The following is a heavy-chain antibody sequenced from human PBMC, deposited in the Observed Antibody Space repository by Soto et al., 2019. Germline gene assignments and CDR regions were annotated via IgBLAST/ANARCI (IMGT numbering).Heavy chain of an antibody. D-gene: IGHD3-3*01. CDR1: GFTSSSYS. CDR2: FRTGGDDATT. V-gene: IGHV3-23*01. Sequence: PGGSLRLSCAASGFTSSSYSMSWVRQAPGKGLEWVSGFRTGGDDATTYYADSVKGRFTISRDNSKNTLYLQMNTLRAEDTAFYYCARLRSGYFTGFDF. CDR3: ARLRSGYFTGFDF. J-gene: IGHJ4*01.